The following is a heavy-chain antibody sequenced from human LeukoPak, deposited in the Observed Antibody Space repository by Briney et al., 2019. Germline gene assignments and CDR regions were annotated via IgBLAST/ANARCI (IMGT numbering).Heavy chain of an antibody. Sequence: KPSETLSLTCPVSGGSISSYYWNWIRQPPGKGLEWIGYIYYSGSTNYNPSLKSRVTISIDTSRNQFSLKLHSVTAADTAVYYCARDRGRATWFDPWGQGTAVTVSS. J-gene: IGHJ5*02. D-gene: IGHD3-10*01. CDR2: IYYSGST. CDR3: ARDRGRATWFDP. CDR1: GGSISSYY. V-gene: IGHV4-59*01.